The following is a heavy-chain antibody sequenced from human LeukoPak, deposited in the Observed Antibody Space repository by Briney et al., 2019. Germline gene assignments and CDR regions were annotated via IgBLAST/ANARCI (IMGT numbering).Heavy chain of an antibody. CDR1: GFTFSGSA. Sequence: GGSLRLSCAASGFTFSGSAMHWVRQASGKGLEWVGRIRSKANSYATAYAASVKGRFTISRDDSKNTAYLQMNSLKTEDTAVYYCTSSNYYDSSSYYYWGQGTLVTVSS. J-gene: IGHJ4*02. D-gene: IGHD3-22*01. CDR3: TSSNYYDSSSYYY. V-gene: IGHV3-73*01. CDR2: IRSKANSYAT.